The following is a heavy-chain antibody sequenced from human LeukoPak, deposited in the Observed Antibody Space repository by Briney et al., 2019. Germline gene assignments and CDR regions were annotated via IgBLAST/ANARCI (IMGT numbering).Heavy chain of an antibody. V-gene: IGHV1-69*05. CDR2: IIPIFGTA. J-gene: IGHJ3*02. D-gene: IGHD1-26*01. Sequence: SVKVSCKASGGTFSSYAISWVRQAPGQGLEWMGGIIPIFGTANYAQKFQGRVTITTDESTSTAYMELSSLRSEDTAVYYCARDGTEGIVGANDDAFDIWGQGTMVTVSS. CDR3: ARDGTEGIVGANDDAFDI. CDR1: GGTFSSYA.